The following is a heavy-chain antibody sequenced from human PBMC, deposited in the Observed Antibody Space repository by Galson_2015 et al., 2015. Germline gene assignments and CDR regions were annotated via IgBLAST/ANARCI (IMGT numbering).Heavy chain of an antibody. CDR1: GFTFSSYA. CDR2: LSASGAIT. CDR3: AKERSYCTDTTCHSYHYAMDV. V-gene: IGHV3-23*01. J-gene: IGHJ6*02. Sequence: SLRLSCAASGFTFSSYAMNWVRQAPGKGLEWVSTLSASGAITYYADSLKGRFTISRDISKNTLYLQMSSLRAEDTAVYYCAKERSYCTDTTCHSYHYAMDVWGQGTTVTVSS. D-gene: IGHD2-8*01.